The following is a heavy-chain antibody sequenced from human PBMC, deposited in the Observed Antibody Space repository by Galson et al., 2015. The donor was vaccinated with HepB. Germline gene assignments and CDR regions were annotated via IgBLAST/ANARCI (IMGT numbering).Heavy chain of an antibody. CDR1: GFTVSSNY. D-gene: IGHD6-13*01. V-gene: IGHV3-53*01. CDR2: IYSGGST. CDR3: ARGREGSSSWLGTWVFDY. J-gene: IGHJ4*02. Sequence: SLRLSCAASGFTVSSNYMSWVRQAPGKGLEWVSVIYSGGSTYYADSVKGRFTISRDNSKNTLYLQMNSLRAEDTAVYYCARGREGSSSWLGTWVFDYWGQGTLVTVSS.